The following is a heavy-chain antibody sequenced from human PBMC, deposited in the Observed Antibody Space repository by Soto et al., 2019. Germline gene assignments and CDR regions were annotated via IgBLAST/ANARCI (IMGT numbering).Heavy chain of an antibody. V-gene: IGHV3-30*03. D-gene: IGHD2-8*02. J-gene: IGHJ4*02. Sequence: QVQLVESGGGVVQPGRSLRLSCAVSGFTVSTYGMHWVRQAPGKGLEWVAVISRDGGTKYYAESVKGRFTISRDNSRNTLALEMNSQRGDDMAVYYCTGEVASGYWGQGTLVTVSS. CDR2: ISRDGGTK. CDR1: GFTVSTYG. CDR3: TGEVASGY.